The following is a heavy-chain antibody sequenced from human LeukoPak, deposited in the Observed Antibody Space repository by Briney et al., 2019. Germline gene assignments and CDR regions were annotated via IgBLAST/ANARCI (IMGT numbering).Heavy chain of an antibody. CDR3: ARDKQSVCTNGVCYTRYYYGMDV. CDR1: GGTFISYA. V-gene: IGHV1-69*13. J-gene: IGHJ6*02. CDR2: IIPIFGTA. Sequence: ASVKVSCKASGGTFISYAISWVRQAPGQGLEWMGGIIPIFGTANYAQKFQGRVTITADESTSTAYMELSSLRSEDTAVYYCARDKQSVCTNGVCYTRYYYGMDVWGQGTTVTVSS. D-gene: IGHD2-8*01.